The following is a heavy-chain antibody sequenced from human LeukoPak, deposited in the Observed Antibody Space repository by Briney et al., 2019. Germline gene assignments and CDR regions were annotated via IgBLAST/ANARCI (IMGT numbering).Heavy chain of an antibody. CDR1: GYTFTSYG. CDR3: AREAGSGSYYKAWFDP. Sequence: GASVKVSCKASGYTFTSYGISWVRQAPGQGLEWVGWISAYNGNTNYAQKLQGRVTMTTDTSTSTAYMELRSLRSDDTAVYYCAREAGSGSYYKAWFDPWGQGTLVTVSS. V-gene: IGHV1-18*01. J-gene: IGHJ5*02. D-gene: IGHD3-10*01. CDR2: ISAYNGNT.